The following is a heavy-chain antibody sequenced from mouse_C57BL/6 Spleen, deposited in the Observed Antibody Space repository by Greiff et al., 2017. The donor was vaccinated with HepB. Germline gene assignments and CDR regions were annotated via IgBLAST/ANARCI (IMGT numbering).Heavy chain of an antibody. J-gene: IGHJ2*01. D-gene: IGHD2-3*01. CDR2: IYPGSGST. CDR3: ARGGIDGYSHYFDY. Sequence: VKLQQPGAELVKPGASVKMSCKASGYTFTSYWITWVKQRPGQGLEWIGDIYPGSGSTNYNEKFKSKATLTVDTSSSTAYMQLSSLTSEDSAVYYCARGGIDGYSHYFDYWGQGTTLTVSS. CDR1: GYTFTSYW. V-gene: IGHV1-55*01.